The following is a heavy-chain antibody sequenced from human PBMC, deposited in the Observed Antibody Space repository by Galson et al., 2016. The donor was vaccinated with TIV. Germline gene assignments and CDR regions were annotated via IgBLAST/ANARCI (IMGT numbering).Heavy chain of an antibody. J-gene: IGHJ4*02. Sequence: PALVKPTQTLTLTCTFSGFSLNTDGMCVGWIRRPPGKALEWLARIDWDDDIYYNTSLKTRLTISKDTSKNQVVFKMTNVDPTDTGTYYCARMVYGDYPPRFYYDSWGQGALVTVSS. CDR3: ARMVYGDYPPRFYYDS. D-gene: IGHD2-21*02. CDR1: GFSLNTDGMC. CDR2: IDWDDDI. V-gene: IGHV2-70*11.